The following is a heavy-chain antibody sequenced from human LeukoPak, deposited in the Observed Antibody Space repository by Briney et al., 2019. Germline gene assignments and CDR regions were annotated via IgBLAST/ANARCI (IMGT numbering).Heavy chain of an antibody. V-gene: IGHV4-31*09. CDR2: IYYSGST. J-gene: IGHJ6*02. CDR1: GGSISSGGYY. CDR3: ATSSGYYYGSLDYGMDV. Sequence: SETLSLTCTVSGGSISSGGYYWSWIRQHPGKGLEWIGYIYYSGSTYYNPSLKSRVTISVDRSKNQFSLKLSSVTAADTAVYYCATSSGYYYGSLDYGMDVWGQGTTVTVSS. D-gene: IGHD3-22*01.